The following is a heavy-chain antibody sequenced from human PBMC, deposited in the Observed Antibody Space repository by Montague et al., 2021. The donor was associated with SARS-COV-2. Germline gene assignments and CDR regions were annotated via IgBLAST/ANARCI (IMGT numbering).Heavy chain of an antibody. CDR3: ARAHSGSWAHLDN. D-gene: IGHD5-12*01. CDR1: GGSISSGSYY. J-gene: IGHJ4*02. V-gene: IGHV4-61*02. Sequence: TLSLTCTVSGGSISSGSYYWSWIRQPAGKGLEWIGRIYTSGTTGYSFSLKSRVTISVDTSKNQFSLKLTSVTAAGTAVYYCARAHSGSWAHLDNWGQGSLVTVSS. CDR2: IYTSGTT.